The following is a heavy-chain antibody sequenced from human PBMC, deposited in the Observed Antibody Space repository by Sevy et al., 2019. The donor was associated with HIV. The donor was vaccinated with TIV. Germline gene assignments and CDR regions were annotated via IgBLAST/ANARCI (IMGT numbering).Heavy chain of an antibody. D-gene: IGHD6-19*01. CDR3: ARDSAVLPRALVY. CDR1: GGSISSYF. J-gene: IGHJ4*02. V-gene: IGHV4-59*01. CDR2: IYYSGSI. Sequence: SETLSLTCDVSGGSISSYFWSWFRQPPGKGLEWIGYIYYSGSIDYIPSLKSRLTISLDESKNHFSLKLSSVTAADTAVYYCARDSAVLPRALVYWGQGTLVTVSS.